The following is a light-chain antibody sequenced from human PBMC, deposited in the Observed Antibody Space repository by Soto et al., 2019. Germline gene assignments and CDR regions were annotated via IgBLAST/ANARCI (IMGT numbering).Light chain of an antibody. Sequence: EIVLTQSPGTLSLSLGERATLSCRASQSVGSNYLAWYQQKPGQAPRLLIYGASSRATGIPDRFSGSGSGTDFTLTISRLEPEDFAVYYCQQYGSSPPWTFGQGTKVDIK. V-gene: IGKV3-20*01. CDR3: QQYGSSPPWT. CDR1: QSVGSNY. CDR2: GAS. J-gene: IGKJ1*01.